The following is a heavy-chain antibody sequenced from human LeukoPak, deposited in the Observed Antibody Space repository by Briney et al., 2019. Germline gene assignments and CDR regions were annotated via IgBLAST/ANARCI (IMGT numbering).Heavy chain of an antibody. Sequence: GGSLRLSCAASGFTFSSYVMSWVRQAPGTGLEWVSTITATGGSTYYADSVKGRFTISRDNAKNTLYLQMNSLRAEDTAVYYCARGGSPPEALGDAFDIWGQGTMVTVSS. D-gene: IGHD1-26*01. CDR1: GFTFSSYV. CDR2: ITATGGST. V-gene: IGHV3-23*01. J-gene: IGHJ3*02. CDR3: ARGGSPPEALGDAFDI.